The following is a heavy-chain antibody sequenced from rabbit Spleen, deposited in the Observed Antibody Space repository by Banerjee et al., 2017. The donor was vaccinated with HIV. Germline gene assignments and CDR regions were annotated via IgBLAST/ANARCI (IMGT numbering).Heavy chain of an antibody. Sequence: QELLVESGGGLVQPEGSLTLTCTASGFSFSSYYYMCWVRQAPGKGLEWIGCITAGSGSTYYANWAKGRFTISKSTCLDTVTLQMTSLTAADTATYFCARDSYSGGGVSYAVDLWGQGTLVTVS. CDR2: ITAGSGST. V-gene: IGHV1S45*01. J-gene: IGHJ3*01. CDR3: ARDSYSGGGVSYAVDL. CDR1: GFSFSSYYY. D-gene: IGHD4-2*01.